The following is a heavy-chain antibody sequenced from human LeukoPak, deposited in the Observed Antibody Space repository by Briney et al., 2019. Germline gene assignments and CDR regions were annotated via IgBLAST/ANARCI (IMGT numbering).Heavy chain of an antibody. CDR1: GDSISSHY. J-gene: IGHJ6*03. CDR3: GRDALVGYFSYYYMDV. CDR2: ISNSGST. D-gene: IGHD2-15*01. Sequence: EASETLSLTCTVSGDSISSHYWTWIRQSPVKGLEWIGDISNSGSTRYNPSLKSRVTISIDTSKNQFPLKLSSVTAADTAVYYCGRDALVGYFSYYYMDVWGKGTTVTVSS. V-gene: IGHV4-59*11.